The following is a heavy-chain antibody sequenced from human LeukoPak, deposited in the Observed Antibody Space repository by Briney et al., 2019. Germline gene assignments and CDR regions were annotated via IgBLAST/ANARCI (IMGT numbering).Heavy chain of an antibody. CDR1: GYSFTDYY. J-gene: IGHJ4*02. CDR3: ARDKEATRGFDY. D-gene: IGHD1-26*01. V-gene: IGHV1-2*06. Sequence: ASVKVSCKTSGYSFTDYYMHWVRRAPGQGLEWMGRINPNSGGTNYAQNFQGRVTMTRDTSISTAYMELSRLRSDDTAVYYCARDKEATRGFDYWGQGTLVTVSS. CDR2: INPNSGGT.